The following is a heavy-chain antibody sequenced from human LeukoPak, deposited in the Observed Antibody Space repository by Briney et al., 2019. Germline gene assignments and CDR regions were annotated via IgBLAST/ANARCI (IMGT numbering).Heavy chain of an antibody. J-gene: IGHJ6*02. CDR3: ARERGNYGMDV. CDR2: IYTSGSP. Sequence: PSETLSLTCSVSDGSISSYYWSWTRQPAGKSLEWIGRIYTSGSPSYNPSLKSRVTMSLDTSKKQFSLKLNSVTAADTAVYYCARERGNYGMDVWGQGTTVIVSS. CDR1: DGSISSYY. D-gene: IGHD3-16*01. V-gene: IGHV4-4*07.